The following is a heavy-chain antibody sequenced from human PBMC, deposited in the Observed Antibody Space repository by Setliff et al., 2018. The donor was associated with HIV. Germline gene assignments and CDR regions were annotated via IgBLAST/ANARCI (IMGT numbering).Heavy chain of an antibody. V-gene: IGHV3-74*01. D-gene: IGHD1-26*01. J-gene: IGHJ4*02. CDR3: TTWQGYSGSSRAFDY. CDR2: INSDGTST. Sequence: GGSLRLSCAASGFTFSTYWMYWVRQAPGKGLVWVSRINSDGTSTTYADSVKGRFTISRDNAKNTLYLQMNSLRTEDTAVYYCTTWQGYSGSSRAFDYWGQGRLVTVSS. CDR1: GFTFSTYW.